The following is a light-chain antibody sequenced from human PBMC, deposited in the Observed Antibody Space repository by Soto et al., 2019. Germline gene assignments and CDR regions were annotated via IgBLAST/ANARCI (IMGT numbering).Light chain of an antibody. Sequence: DIQMTQSPSTLSASVGDRVTITCRASQIIGSSLAWYQQKPGKAPKLLIYDASTLRSGVPSRFSGSESGTELTLTISSLQPDDSATYCCQQYYSYPYTFGQGTKLEIK. J-gene: IGKJ2*01. CDR1: QIIGSS. CDR3: QQYYSYPYT. CDR2: DAS. V-gene: IGKV1-5*01.